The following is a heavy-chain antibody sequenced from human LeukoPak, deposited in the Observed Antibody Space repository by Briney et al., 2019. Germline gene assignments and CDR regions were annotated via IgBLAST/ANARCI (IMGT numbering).Heavy chain of an antibody. V-gene: IGHV1-24*01. D-gene: IGHD1-26*01. CDR3: ATVAQGVVGGTGSLDY. Sequence: ASVKVSCKVSGYTLIELSMHWVRQAPGKGLEWMGGFDPEDGETIYAQRFQGRVTMTEDTSTDTAYMELVSLRSEDTAVYYCATVAQGVVGGTGSLDYWGQGTLVTVSS. J-gene: IGHJ4*02. CDR2: FDPEDGET. CDR1: GYTLIELS.